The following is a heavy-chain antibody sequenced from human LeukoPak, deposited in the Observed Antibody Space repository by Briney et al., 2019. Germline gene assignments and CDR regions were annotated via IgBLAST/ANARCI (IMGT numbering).Heavy chain of an antibody. CDR3: AREGGSGSYSDY. CDR2: IRSSSSSR. Sequence: GGSLIRSCAASGFTFSSYNMNWVRQAPGKGLEWISFIRSSSSSRYYADSVKGRFTISRDNAKNSLYLQMNSLRDEDTAVYYCAREGGSGSYSDYWGHGNPYSVSS. J-gene: IGHJ4*01. D-gene: IGHD3-10*01. V-gene: IGHV3-48*02. CDR1: GFTFSSYN.